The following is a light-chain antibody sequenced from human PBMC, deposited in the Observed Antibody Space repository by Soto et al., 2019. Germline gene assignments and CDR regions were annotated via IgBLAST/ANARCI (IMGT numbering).Light chain of an antibody. CDR2: GAS. V-gene: IGKV1-9*01. J-gene: IGKJ4*01. Sequence: GDRITITCRASHYLRSYLAWYQQKPAKAPKLLIYGASTLQSGVPSRFSGSGSGTEFTLTISSLQPEDFASYYCQQLDRYPFTFGGGTKVEI. CDR3: QQLDRYPFT. CDR1: HYLRSY.